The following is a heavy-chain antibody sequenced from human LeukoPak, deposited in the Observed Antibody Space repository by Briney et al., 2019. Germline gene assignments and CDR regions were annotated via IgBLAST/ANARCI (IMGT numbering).Heavy chain of an antibody. J-gene: IGHJ4*02. CDR3: ARDLGYSGYSYGLDY. Sequence: GGSLRLSCAASGFTFSSYVMSWVRQAPGKGLEWVSSISNSGGSTYYADSVKGRFTISRDNSKNTLYLQMNSLRAEDTAVYYCARDLGYSGYSYGLDYWGQGTLVTVSS. V-gene: IGHV3-23*01. CDR1: GFTFSSYV. D-gene: IGHD5-18*01. CDR2: ISNSGGST.